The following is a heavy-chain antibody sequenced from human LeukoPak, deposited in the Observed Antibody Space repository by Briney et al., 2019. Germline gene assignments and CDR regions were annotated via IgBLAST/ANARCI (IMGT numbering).Heavy chain of an antibody. CDR1: GFTFSSYG. J-gene: IGHJ4*02. CDR2: IWYDGSNK. CDR3: ARQMPGESALDY. D-gene: IGHD3-16*01. Sequence: GGSLRLSCAASGFTFSSYGMHWVRQAPGKGLEWVAVIWYDGSNKYYADSVKGRFTISRDNSKNTLYLQMNSLRAEDTAVYYCARQMPGESALDYWGQGTLVTVSS. V-gene: IGHV3-30*19.